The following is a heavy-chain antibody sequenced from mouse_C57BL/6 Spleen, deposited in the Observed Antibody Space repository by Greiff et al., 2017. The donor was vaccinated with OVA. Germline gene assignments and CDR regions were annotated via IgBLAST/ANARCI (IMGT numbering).Heavy chain of an antibody. CDR2: IDPETGGT. CDR1: GYTFTDYE. CDR3: TRGSNSFDY. V-gene: IGHV1-15*01. Sequence: VQLQPSGAELVRPGASVTLSCKASGYTFTDYEMHWVKQTPVHGLEWIGAIDPETGGTAYNQKFKGKAILTADKSSSTAYMELRSLTSEDSAVYYCTRGSNSFDYWGQGTTLTVSS. J-gene: IGHJ2*01.